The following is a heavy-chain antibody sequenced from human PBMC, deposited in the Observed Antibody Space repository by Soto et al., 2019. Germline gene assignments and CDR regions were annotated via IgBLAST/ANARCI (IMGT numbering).Heavy chain of an antibody. CDR1: GGSISSGGYY. J-gene: IGHJ6*02. Sequence: SETLSLTCAVSGGSISSGGYYWSWIRQHPGKGLEWIGYIYYSGSTYYNPSLKSRVTISVDTSKNQFSLKLSSVTAADTAVYYCARATRYSIVVVTDGGYGMDVWGQGTTVTVSS. D-gene: IGHD2-21*02. V-gene: IGHV4-31*11. CDR2: IYYSGST. CDR3: ARATRYSIVVVTDGGYGMDV.